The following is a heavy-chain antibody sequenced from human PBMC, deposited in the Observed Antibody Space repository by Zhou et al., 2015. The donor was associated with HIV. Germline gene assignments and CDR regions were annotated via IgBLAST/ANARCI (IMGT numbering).Heavy chain of an antibody. D-gene: IGHD6-6*01. V-gene: IGHV1-69*06. CDR2: IVPVFGKA. J-gene: IGHJ2*01. CDR3: ARDRGAARPDWRYFDL. Sequence: QVQLVQSGAEVKKPGASVKVSCKASGGTFSNYAVSWVRQAPGQGLEWMGGIVPVFGKAEYAQKFQGRVSITADRPTSTAYMELRSLRSEDAAVYYCARDRGAARPDWRYFDLWGRGTQVTVSS. CDR1: GGTFSNYA.